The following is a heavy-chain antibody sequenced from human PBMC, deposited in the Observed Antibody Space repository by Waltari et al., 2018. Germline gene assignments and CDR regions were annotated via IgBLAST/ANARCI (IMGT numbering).Heavy chain of an antibody. CDR3: ARQNYYDSSGYYLYWYFDL. J-gene: IGHJ2*01. D-gene: IGHD3-22*01. CDR1: GGSISSYY. Sequence: QVQLQESGPGLVKPSETLSLTCTVSGGSISSYYWSWIRQPPGKGLEWIGYIYYSGTTNYNPSLKGRVTISVATSKNQFSLKLSSVTAADTAVYYCARQNYYDSSGYYLYWYFDLWGRGTLVTVSS. V-gene: IGHV4-59*08. CDR2: IYYSGTT.